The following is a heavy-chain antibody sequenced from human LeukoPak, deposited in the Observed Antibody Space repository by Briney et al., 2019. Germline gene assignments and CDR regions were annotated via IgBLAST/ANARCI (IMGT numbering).Heavy chain of an antibody. CDR2: INHSGTT. D-gene: IGHD3-9*01. CDR3: ARSSYGISDWYFDL. J-gene: IGHJ2*01. Sequence: GSLRLSCAASEFTFSSYEMNWVRQPPGKGLEWIGEINHSGTTNYNASLNTRVTISVDTSKKQLSLKLSSVTAADTAVYYCARSSYGISDWYFDLWGRGTRVTASS. CDR1: EFTFSSYE. V-gene: IGHV4-34*01.